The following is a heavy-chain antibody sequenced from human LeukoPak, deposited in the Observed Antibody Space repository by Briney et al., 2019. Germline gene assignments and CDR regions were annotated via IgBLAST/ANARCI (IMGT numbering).Heavy chain of an antibody. CDR1: GFTFSSYA. J-gene: IGHJ6*02. Sequence: GGSLRLSCAASGFTFSSYAMSWVRQAPGKGLEWVSAISNSGGSTYYADSVKGRFTISRDNSKNTLYLEMDSLTDDDTAVYYCARDEEAGGLDVWGQGTTVTVSS. D-gene: IGHD3-10*01. V-gene: IGHV3-23*01. CDR2: ISNSGGST. CDR3: ARDEEAGGLDV.